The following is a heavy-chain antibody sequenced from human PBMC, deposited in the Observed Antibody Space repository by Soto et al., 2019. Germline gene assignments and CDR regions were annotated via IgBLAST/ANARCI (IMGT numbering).Heavy chain of an antibody. Sequence: QVQLVQSGAEVKKPGASVKVSCKASGYTFTNYHMHGVRQAPGQGFEWMGMINPNGGGTSYAQKFQGRVTMTRDTSTSTVPMELSSLTSEDTAVYYCARDNMHYYSPSEGYFYYGMDVWGQGTTVTVSS. D-gene: IGHD3-10*01. CDR1: GYTFTNYH. V-gene: IGHV1-46*01. CDR3: ARDNMHYYSPSEGYFYYGMDV. J-gene: IGHJ6*02. CDR2: INPNGGGT.